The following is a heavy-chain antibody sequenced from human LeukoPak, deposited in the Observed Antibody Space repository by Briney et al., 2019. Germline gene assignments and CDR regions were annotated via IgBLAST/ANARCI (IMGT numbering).Heavy chain of an antibody. CDR1: GGSISSYY. V-gene: IGHV4-59*12. D-gene: IGHD6-19*01. J-gene: IGHJ5*02. CDR3: ARDSSGWYLGSWFDP. CDR2: IYYSGST. Sequence: SETLSLTCTVSGGSISSYYWSWIRQPPGKGLEWIGYIYYSGSTNYNPSLKSRVTISVDKSKNQFSLKLSSVTAADTAVYYCARDSSGWYLGSWFDPWGQGTLVTVSS.